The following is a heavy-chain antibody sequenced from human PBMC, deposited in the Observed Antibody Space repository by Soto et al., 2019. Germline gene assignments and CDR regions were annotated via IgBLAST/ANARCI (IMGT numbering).Heavy chain of an antibody. CDR1: CGSITSYY. Sequence: PSETLSLTCTVSCGSITSYYWSWIRQSAGKGLEWIGRIYPGGSTKYNPSLKSRVTLSVDMSKSQISLEVSSVTAADTAVYYCARDLGSTALHRVNWFDPWGQGTLVTVSS. CDR3: ARDLGSTALHRVNWFDP. D-gene: IGHD2-2*01. CDR2: IYPGGST. J-gene: IGHJ5*02. V-gene: IGHV4-4*07.